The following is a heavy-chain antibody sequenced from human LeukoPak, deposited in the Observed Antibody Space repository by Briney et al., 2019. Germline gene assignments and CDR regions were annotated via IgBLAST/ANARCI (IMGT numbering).Heavy chain of an antibody. CDR3: ARVRELGYCSSTSCPRSGMDV. V-gene: IGHV3-33*01. CDR2: IWYDGSNK. Sequence: PGGSLRLSCAASGFTFSSYGMHWVRQAPGKGLEWVAVIWYDGSNKYYADSVKGRFTISRDNSKNTLYLQMNSLRAEDTAVYYCARVRELGYCSSTSCPRSGMDVWGQGTTVTVSS. CDR1: GFTFSSYG. D-gene: IGHD2-2*01. J-gene: IGHJ6*02.